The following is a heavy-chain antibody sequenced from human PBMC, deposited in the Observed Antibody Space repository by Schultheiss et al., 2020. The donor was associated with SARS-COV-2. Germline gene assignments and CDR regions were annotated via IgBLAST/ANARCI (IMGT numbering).Heavy chain of an antibody. CDR1: GGSISSSSYY. D-gene: IGHD4/OR15-4a*01. Sequence: SETLSLTCSVSGGSISSSSYYWGWIRQSPGKGLEWIGYIDYSGRIFYNPSLKSRLTISVDTSNTKFSLKLSSVTAADTAVYYCARTMVADWGSFDYWGQGTLVTVSS. CDR2: IDYSGRI. V-gene: IGHV4-39*07. CDR3: ARTMVADWGSFDY. J-gene: IGHJ4*02.